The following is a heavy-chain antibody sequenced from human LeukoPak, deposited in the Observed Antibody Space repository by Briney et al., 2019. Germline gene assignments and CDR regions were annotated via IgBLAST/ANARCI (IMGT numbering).Heavy chain of an antibody. V-gene: IGHV3-23*01. CDR1: GFTFNNYA. Sequence: PGGSLRLSCAAAGFTFNNYAMTWVRQAPGKGLEWVSGITGNGGTTDYADSVKGRVTVSRDNSKNTLYLQMNSLRAEDSAVYYCAKDHYYDSSGHPWGQGTLVTVSS. D-gene: IGHD3-22*01. J-gene: IGHJ5*02. CDR2: ITGNGGTT. CDR3: AKDHYYDSSGHP.